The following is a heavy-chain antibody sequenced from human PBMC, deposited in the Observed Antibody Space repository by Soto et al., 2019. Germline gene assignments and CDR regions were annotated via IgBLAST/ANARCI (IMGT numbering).Heavy chain of an antibody. CDR3: SRDRSWRTGYYSGIDV. D-gene: IGHD1-1*01. Sequence: QAHLVESGGGVVQPGGSLRLSCAASGFTFSSYAMHWVRQAPGKGLEWVALMWYDRRHTYYAESVKGRFNISRDESKNMLFLHMSGLRAEDTAVYYCSRDRSWRTGYYSGIDVWGQGTTVTVS. CDR2: MWYDRRHT. J-gene: IGHJ6*02. CDR1: GFTFSSYA. V-gene: IGHV3-33*01.